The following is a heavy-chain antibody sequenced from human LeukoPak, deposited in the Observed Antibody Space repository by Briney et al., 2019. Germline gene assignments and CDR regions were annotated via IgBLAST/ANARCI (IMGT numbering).Heavy chain of an antibody. CDR3: AREIGPYCSGGSCYYLDY. D-gene: IGHD2-15*01. CDR1: GFSFDNYG. CDR2: INWNGGST. Sequence: PGGSLRLSCAASGFSFDNYGMSWVSQAPGKRLEWISGINWNGGSTRHADCVKGRFTISRDNAKNSLSLQMNSLRAEDTALYYCAREIGPYCSGGSCYYLDYWGQGTLLTVSS. J-gene: IGHJ4*02. V-gene: IGHV3-20*04.